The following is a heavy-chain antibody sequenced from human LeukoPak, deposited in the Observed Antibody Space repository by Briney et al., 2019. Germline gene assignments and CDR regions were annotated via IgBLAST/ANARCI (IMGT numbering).Heavy chain of an antibody. CDR2: ISSRNNFI. V-gene: IGHV3-21*01. CDR3: ARDGVATVTIRDFDY. Sequence: GGSLRLSCAASGFTFSSYSMNWVRQAPGKGLEWVSSISSRNNFIYYADSVKGRFTISRDNAKNSLYLQMNSLRAEDTAVYYCARDGVATVTIRDFDYWGQGTLVTVSS. CDR1: GFTFSSYS. D-gene: IGHD5-12*01. J-gene: IGHJ4*02.